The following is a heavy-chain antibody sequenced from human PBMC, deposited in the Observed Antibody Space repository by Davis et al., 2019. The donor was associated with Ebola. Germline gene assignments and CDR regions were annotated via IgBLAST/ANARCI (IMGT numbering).Heavy chain of an antibody. J-gene: IGHJ4*02. CDR2: IISSGSSV. Sequence: PGGSLRLSCAASGFAFSTYTMIWGRQAPGKGLEWVSSIISSGSSVYYADSVKGRFTVSRDNAKNSLYLQMDSLRAEDTAVYYCTRGSGVTVAGSESFDSWGQGTLVTVSS. CDR3: TRGSGVTVAGSESFDS. V-gene: IGHV3-21*01. CDR1: GFAFSTYT. D-gene: IGHD6-19*01.